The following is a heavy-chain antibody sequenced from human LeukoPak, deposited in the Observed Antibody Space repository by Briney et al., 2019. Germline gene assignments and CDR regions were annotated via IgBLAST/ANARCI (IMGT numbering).Heavy chain of an antibody. D-gene: IGHD3-3*01. CDR3: ARHKYYDFWSGYSGGMDV. CDR1: GGSISSYY. J-gene: IGHJ6*02. Sequence: PSETLSLTCTVSGGSISSYYWSWIRQPPGKGLEWIGYIYYSGSTNYNPSLKSRVTISVDTSKNQFSLKLSSVTAADTAVYYCARHKYYDFWSGYSGGMDVWGQGTTVTVSS. V-gene: IGHV4-59*08. CDR2: IYYSGST.